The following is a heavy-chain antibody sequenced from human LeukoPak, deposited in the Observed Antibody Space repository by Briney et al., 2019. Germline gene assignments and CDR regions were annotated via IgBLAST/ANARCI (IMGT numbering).Heavy chain of an antibody. CDR3: ARSETHSYRNGYFDY. D-gene: IGHD1-1*01. V-gene: IGHV1-2*02. CDR2: INPNSGGT. Sequence: ASVKVSCKASGYTFTGYYMHWVRQAPGQGLEWMGWINPNSGGTNYAQMFQGRVTMTRDTSISTAYMELSRLRSDDTAVYYCARSETHSYRNGYFDYWGQGTLVTVSS. J-gene: IGHJ4*02. CDR1: GYTFTGYY.